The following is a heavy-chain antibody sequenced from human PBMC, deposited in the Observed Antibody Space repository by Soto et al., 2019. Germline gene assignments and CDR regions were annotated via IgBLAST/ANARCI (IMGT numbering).Heavy chain of an antibody. Sequence: SETLSLTCTVSGGSISSGGYYWSWIRQHPGKGLEWIGYIYYSGSTYYNPSLKSLVTISVDTSKNQFSLKLSSVTAADTAVYYFARDNFYYDSSGYHVLGYFDYWGQGTLVTVPQ. D-gene: IGHD3-22*01. J-gene: IGHJ4*02. CDR3: ARDNFYYDSSGYHVLGYFDY. V-gene: IGHV4-31*01. CDR1: GGSISSGGYY. CDR2: IYYSGST.